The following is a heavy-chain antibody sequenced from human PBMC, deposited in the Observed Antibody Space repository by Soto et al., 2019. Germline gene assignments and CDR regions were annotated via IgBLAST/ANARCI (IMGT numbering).Heavy chain of an antibody. CDR1: GFTFSSYD. D-gene: IGHD3-10*01. J-gene: IGHJ4*02. CDR2: ISSNGGTT. V-gene: IGHV3-64*01. CDR3: VRRVSGTYDY. Sequence: EVQLAESGGGMVQPGGSLRLSCVASGFTFSSYDMHWVRQAPGKGLEYVSSISSNGGTTYYGNSVKGRFTISRDNSKKTLYLQMGSLRAEDMAVSYCVRRVSGTYDYWGQGTLVTVSS.